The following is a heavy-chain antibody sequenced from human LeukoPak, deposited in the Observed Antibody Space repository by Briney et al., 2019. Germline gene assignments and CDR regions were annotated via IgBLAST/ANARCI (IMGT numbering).Heavy chain of an antibody. J-gene: IGHJ4*02. CDR1: GGALRVDY. CDR3: ARLAYYDNSLDVTTGYYFDY. V-gene: IGHV4-34*01. Sequence: SETLSLTCAVYGGALRVDYWSWIRQPPGKGLEWIGEINHSGSTNYNPSLKSRVTISVDTSKNQFSLKLSSVTAADTAVYYCARLAYYDNSLDVTTGYYFDYWGQGTLVTVSS. CDR2: INHSGST. D-gene: IGHD3-9*01.